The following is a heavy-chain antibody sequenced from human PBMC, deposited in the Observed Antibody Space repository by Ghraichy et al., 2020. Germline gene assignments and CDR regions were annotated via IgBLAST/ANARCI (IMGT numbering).Heavy chain of an antibody. CDR3: ARIAAQGNYCDY. J-gene: IGHJ4*02. D-gene: IGHD3-10*01. V-gene: IGHV1-18*01. CDR1: GYSFGIYG. Sequence: SVKVSCKASGYSFGIYGFGWVRQAPGQGLEWMGWISAYDGKTDYAQKLQGRVTMTTDTSTSTAYMELRSLRSDDTAVYYCARIAAQGNYCDYWGQGTLVTVSS. CDR2: ISAYDGKT.